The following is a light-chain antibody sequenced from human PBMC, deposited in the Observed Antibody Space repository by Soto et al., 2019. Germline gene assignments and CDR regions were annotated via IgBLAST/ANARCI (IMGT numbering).Light chain of an antibody. CDR1: QSVSSY. J-gene: IGKJ1*01. V-gene: IGKV3-11*01. CDR3: QQRGNWPWT. CDR2: DAS. Sequence: EIVLTQSPATLSLSPGERATLSCRASQSVSSYLAWYQQKPGQAPRLLIYDASNRATGIPARFSGSGSGTDFTIPISSLEPEDFAVYYCQQRGNWPWTFGQGTKVEIK.